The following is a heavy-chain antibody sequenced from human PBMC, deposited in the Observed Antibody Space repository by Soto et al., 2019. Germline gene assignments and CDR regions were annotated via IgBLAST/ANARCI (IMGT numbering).Heavy chain of an antibody. CDR1: GLTISGKKY. CDR2: RYDVDGT. CDR3: ATWLLREHAYDI. Sequence: HPGGSLRLSCTALGLTISGKKYMSLVRQAPGGGLEWVAIRYDVDGTYYADSVKGRFTISSDTSKTIVFLQMSSLGPDDTAVYYCATWLLREHAYDIWGLGTMVTVSS. V-gene: IGHV3-53*01. D-gene: IGHD1-26*01. J-gene: IGHJ3*02.